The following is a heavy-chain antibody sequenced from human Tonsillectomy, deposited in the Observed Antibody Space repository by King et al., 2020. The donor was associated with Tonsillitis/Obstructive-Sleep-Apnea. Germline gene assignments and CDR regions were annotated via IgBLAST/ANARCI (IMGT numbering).Heavy chain of an antibody. D-gene: IGHD6-6*01. Sequence: VQLVESGAEVKKPGESLKISCKGSGYSFTSYWIGWVRQMPGKGLEWMGMIHPGDSDTRYSPSFQGQVTISADKSISTAYLQWSSLKASDTAIYYCARQVGHSSSSLGAYYYYMDVWGKGTTVTVSS. V-gene: IGHV5-51*01. J-gene: IGHJ6*03. CDR3: ARQVGHSSSSLGAYYYYMDV. CDR2: IHPGDSDT. CDR1: GYSFTSYW.